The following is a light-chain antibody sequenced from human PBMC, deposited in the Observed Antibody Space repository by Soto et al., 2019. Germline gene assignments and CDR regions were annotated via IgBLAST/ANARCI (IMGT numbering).Light chain of an antibody. CDR3: QHYGSSPLTT. Sequence: EIVLTQSPGTLSLSPGERATLSCRASQSFNSIYLAWYQHKPGQAPRLLIDGASSRATGIPDRFSGSGSGTDFSLTISRLEPEYFAIYYYQHYGSSPLTTFGGGTKVEI. J-gene: IGKJ4*01. CDR1: QSFNSIY. V-gene: IGKV3-20*01. CDR2: GAS.